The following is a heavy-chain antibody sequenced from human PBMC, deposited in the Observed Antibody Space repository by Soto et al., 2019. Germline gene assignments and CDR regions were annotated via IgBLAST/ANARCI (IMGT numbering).Heavy chain of an antibody. D-gene: IGHD6-19*01. CDR3: AKDRDSSGWLGFDY. Sequence: GGSLRLSCAASGFTFDDYGMSWVRQAPGKGLEWVSGINWNGGSTGYADSVKGRFTISRDNAKNSLYLQMNSLRVEDTALYYCAKDRDSSGWLGFDYWGQGTLVTVSS. J-gene: IGHJ4*02. V-gene: IGHV3-20*04. CDR2: INWNGGST. CDR1: GFTFDDYG.